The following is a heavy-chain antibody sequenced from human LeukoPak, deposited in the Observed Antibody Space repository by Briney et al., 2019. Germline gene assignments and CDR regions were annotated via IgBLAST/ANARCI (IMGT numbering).Heavy chain of an antibody. Sequence: PGGSLRLSCAASGFTFSSYSMSWVRQAPGKGLGWVSTISGSTDGPYYADSVKGRFTISRDNSKNMLYLQINSLRAEDTAVYYCAKDPLAYGGHYFDYWGQGTLVTVSS. CDR2: ISGSTDGP. CDR1: GFTFSSYS. D-gene: IGHD4-23*01. J-gene: IGHJ4*02. CDR3: AKDPLAYGGHYFDY. V-gene: IGHV3-23*01.